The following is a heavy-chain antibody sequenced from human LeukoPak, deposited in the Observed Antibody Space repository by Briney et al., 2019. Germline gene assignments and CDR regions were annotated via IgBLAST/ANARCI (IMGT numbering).Heavy chain of an antibody. CDR1: GFTFSSYS. V-gene: IGHV4-34*01. CDR3: AREPRRITARGWFDP. CDR2: INHSGST. Sequence: GSLRLSCAASGFTFSSYSMNWVRQPPGKGLEWIGEINHSGSTNYNPSLKSRVTISVDTSKNQFSLKLSSVTAADTAVYYCAREPRRITARGWFDPWGQGTLVTVSS. D-gene: IGHD3-10*01. J-gene: IGHJ5*02.